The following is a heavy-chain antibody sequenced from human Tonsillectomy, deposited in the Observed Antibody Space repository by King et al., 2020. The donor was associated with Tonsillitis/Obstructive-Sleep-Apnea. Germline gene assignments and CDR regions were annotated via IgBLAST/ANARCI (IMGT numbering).Heavy chain of an antibody. CDR2: INYSGST. CDR3: AGRTVHWFDP. D-gene: IGHD1-1*01. V-gene: IGHV4-34*01. J-gene: IGHJ5*02. Sequence: VQLQQWGAGLLKPSETLSLTCAVYGGSLSGYYWSWIRQPPGKGLEWMGDINYSGSTNYNPSLKSRVPISLDTSKNQISLNLSSVTAADTAVYYSAGRTVHWFDPWGQGTLVTVSS. CDR1: GGSLSGYY.